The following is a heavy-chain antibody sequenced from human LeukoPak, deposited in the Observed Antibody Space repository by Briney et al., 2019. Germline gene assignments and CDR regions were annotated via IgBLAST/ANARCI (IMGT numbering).Heavy chain of an antibody. V-gene: IGHV3-21*01. CDR3: ARHRSGWYSVGVYYFDY. CDR2: ISSSSSYI. CDR1: GFTFSSYS. D-gene: IGHD6-19*01. J-gene: IGHJ4*02. Sequence: PGGSLRLSCAASGFTFSSYSMNWVRQAPGKGLEWVSSISSSSSYIYYADSVKGRFTISRDNAKNSPYLQMNSLRAEDTAVYYCARHRSGWYSVGVYYFDYWGQGTLVTVSS.